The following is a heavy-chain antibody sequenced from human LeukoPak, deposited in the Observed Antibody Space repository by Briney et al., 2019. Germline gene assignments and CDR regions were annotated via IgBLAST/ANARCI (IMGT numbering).Heavy chain of an antibody. V-gene: IGHV3-30-3*01. CDR1: GFTFSSPA. J-gene: IGHJ4*02. D-gene: IGHD6-19*01. CDR3: ARDRDSSGWYEGFDY. CDR2: ISYDGSNK. Sequence: GGSLRLSCAASGFTFSSPAMHWIRQAPDKGLEWVAVISYDGSNKYYADSVKGRFTISRDNSKNTLYLQMNSLRADDMAVYYCARDRDSSGWYEGFDYWGQGTLVTVSS.